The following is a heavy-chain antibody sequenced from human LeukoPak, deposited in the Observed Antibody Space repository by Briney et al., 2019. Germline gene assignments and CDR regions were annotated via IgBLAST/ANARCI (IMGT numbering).Heavy chain of an antibody. D-gene: IGHD6-6*01. CDR3: ARDGRYRSSSPQFIYYYHYYGMDV. Sequence: GGSLRLSCAASGFTFSSYSMNWLRQAPGKGLEWVSYISISSSTIYYADSVKGRFTISRDNAKNSLYLQMNSLRAEDTAVYYCARDGRYRSSSPQFIYYYHYYGMDVWGQGTTVTVSS. CDR2: ISISSSTI. CDR1: GFTFSSYS. V-gene: IGHV3-48*01. J-gene: IGHJ6*02.